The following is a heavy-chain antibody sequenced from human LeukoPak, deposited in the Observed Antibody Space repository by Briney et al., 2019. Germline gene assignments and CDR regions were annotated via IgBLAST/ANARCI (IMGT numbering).Heavy chain of an antibody. D-gene: IGHD3-22*01. CDR3: ARDLKTFYYDISGSSLFDF. CDR1: GYTFTNYA. Sequence: GASVKVSCKASGYTFTNYAISWVRQAPGQGLEWMGWISGNNGNTNYAQKFQGRVTVTTDTSTSTVYMELRSLRSDDTAMYFCARDLKTFYYDISGSSLFDFWGQGTLATVSS. V-gene: IGHV1-18*04. CDR2: ISGNNGNT. J-gene: IGHJ5*01.